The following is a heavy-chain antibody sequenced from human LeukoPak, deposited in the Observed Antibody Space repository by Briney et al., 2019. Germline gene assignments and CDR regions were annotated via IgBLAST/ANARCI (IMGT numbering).Heavy chain of an antibody. CDR3: ARGYDILTGYYNAFDI. V-gene: IGHV3-7*04. Sequence: AGGSLRLSCAASGFTLSSYSMNWVRQAPGKGLEWVANIRQDGTEKYYVDFVKGRFTISRDNAKNSLYLQMNSLRAEDTAVYYCARGYDILTGYYNAFDIWGQGTMVTVSS. CDR1: GFTLSSYS. CDR2: IRQDGTEK. D-gene: IGHD3-9*01. J-gene: IGHJ3*02.